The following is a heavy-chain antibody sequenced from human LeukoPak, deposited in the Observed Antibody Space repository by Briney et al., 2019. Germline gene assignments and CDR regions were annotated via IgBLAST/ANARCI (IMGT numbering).Heavy chain of an antibody. J-gene: IGHJ4*02. D-gene: IGHD3-16*01. CDR3: VRNGGGYDY. CDR2: LRRNYGNT. CDR1: GYTFTSYD. V-gene: IGHV1-18*04. Sequence: GASVKVSCKASGYTFTSYDIGWVRQAPGQGLEWMGWLRRNYGNTFYAQKFQGRVIVSTDASTSTAYMELRSLTSDDTAVYFCVRNGGGYDYWGQGTLVTVSS.